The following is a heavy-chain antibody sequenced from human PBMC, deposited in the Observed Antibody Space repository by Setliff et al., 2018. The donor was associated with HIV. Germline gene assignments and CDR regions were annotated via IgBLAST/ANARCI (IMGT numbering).Heavy chain of an antibody. CDR1: GYSFSNYG. CDR3: ACYDRNCHPVLVLDY. Sequence: GASVKVSCKASGYSFSNYGISWVRQAPGQGLEWMGWISGYNRNTEYAQNLRGRVTVTKDTSTNTAYMELRNLRSDDTAVYYCACYDRNCHPVLVLDYWGQGTLVTVSS. CDR2: ISGYNRNT. J-gene: IGHJ4*02. V-gene: IGHV1-18*01. D-gene: IGHD3-16*01.